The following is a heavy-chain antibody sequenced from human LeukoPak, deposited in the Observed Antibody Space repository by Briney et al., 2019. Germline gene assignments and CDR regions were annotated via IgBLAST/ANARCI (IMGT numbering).Heavy chain of an antibody. V-gene: IGHV4-59*10. CDR3: ARAPVVVVGHYYMDV. J-gene: IGHJ6*03. CDR2: IYTSGST. Sequence: SETLSLTCAVYGGSFSSYYWSWIRQPAGKGLEWIGRIYTSGSTNYNPSLKSRVTMSVDTSKNQFSLKLSSVTAADTAVYYCARAPVVVVGHYYMDVWGKGTTVTISS. D-gene: IGHD3-22*01. CDR1: GGSFSSYY.